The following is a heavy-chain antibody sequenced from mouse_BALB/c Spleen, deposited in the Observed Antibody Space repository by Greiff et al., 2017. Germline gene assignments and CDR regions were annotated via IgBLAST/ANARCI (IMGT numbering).Heavy chain of an antibody. CDR3: ARYYRYDDYAMDY. D-gene: IGHD2-14*01. V-gene: IGHV1S56*01. J-gene: IGHJ4*01. Sequence: QVQLQQSGPELVKPGASVRISCKASGYTFTSYYIHWVKQRPGQGLEWIGWIYPGNVNTKYNEKFKGKATLTADKSSSTAYMQLSSLTSEDSAVYFCARYYRYDDYAMDYWGQGTSVTVSS. CDR1: GYTFTSYY. CDR2: IYPGNVNT.